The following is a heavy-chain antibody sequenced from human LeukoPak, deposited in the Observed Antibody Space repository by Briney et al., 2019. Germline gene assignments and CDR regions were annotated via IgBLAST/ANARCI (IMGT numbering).Heavy chain of an antibody. D-gene: IGHD3-3*01. CDR2: INPNSGGT. CDR1: GYTFTGYY. V-gene: IGHV1-2*02. CDR3: ASTRTYYDFWKFDP. Sequence: GASVKVSCKASGYTFTGYYMHWVRQAPGQGLEWMGWINPNSGGTNYAQKFQGRVTMTRDTSISTAYMELSRLRSDDTAVYYCASTRTYYDFWKFDPWGQGTLVTVSS. J-gene: IGHJ5*02.